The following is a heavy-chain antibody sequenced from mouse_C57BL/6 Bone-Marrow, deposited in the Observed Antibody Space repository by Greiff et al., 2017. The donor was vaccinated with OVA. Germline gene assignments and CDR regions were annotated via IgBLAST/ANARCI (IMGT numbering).Heavy chain of an antibody. CDR3: ARGGEYDRYYFDY. V-gene: IGHV3-6*01. CDR2: ISYDGST. J-gene: IGHJ2*01. Sequence: EVKLQESGPGLVKPSQSLSLTCSVTGYSITSGYYWNWIRQFPGNKLEWMGYISYDGSTNYNPSPKNRISITRDTSKNQFFLKLKSVTTEDTATYYCARGGEYDRYYFDYWGQGTTLTVSS. CDR1: GYSITSGYY. D-gene: IGHD2-4*01.